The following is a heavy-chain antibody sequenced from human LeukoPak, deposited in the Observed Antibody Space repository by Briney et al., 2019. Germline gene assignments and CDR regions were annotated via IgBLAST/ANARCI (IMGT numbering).Heavy chain of an antibody. CDR2: IYPGDSDT. V-gene: IGHV5-51*01. CDR1: GYSFTSYW. J-gene: IGHJ1*01. D-gene: IGHD1-26*01. Sequence: RGESLKISCKGSGYSFTSYWIGWVRQMPGKGLEWMGIIYPGDSDTRYSPSFQGQVTISADKSNSTAYLQWSSLKASDTATYYCARHRNSGSYSAEYFQHWGQGTLVTVSS. CDR3: ARHRNSGSYSAEYFQH.